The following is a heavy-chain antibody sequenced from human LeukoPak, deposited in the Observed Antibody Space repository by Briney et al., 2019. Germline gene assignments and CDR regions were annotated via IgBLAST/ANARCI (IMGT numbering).Heavy chain of an antibody. CDR2: IGSSGSTI. D-gene: IGHD6-6*01. Sequence: GGSLRLSCAASGFTFSSYEMNWVRQAPGKGLEWVSYIGSSGSTIYYADSVKGRFTISRDNAKNSLYVQMNSLRAEDTAVYYCARGRPYNWFDPWGQGTLVTVSS. J-gene: IGHJ5*02. CDR3: ARGRPYNWFDP. V-gene: IGHV3-48*03. CDR1: GFTFSSYE.